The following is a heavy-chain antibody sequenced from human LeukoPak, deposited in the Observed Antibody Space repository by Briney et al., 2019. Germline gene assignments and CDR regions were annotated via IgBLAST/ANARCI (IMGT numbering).Heavy chain of an antibody. V-gene: IGHV1-69*13. CDR1: GGTFSSYA. CDR2: IIPIFGTA. D-gene: IGHD3-10*01. Sequence: SVKVSCKASGGTFSSYAISWVRQAPGQELEWMGGIIPIFGTANYAQKFQGRVTITADESTSTAYMELSSLRSEDTAVYYCARDAGPRDYGSGSYLGYWGQGTLVTVSS. CDR3: ARDAGPRDYGSGSYLGY. J-gene: IGHJ4*02.